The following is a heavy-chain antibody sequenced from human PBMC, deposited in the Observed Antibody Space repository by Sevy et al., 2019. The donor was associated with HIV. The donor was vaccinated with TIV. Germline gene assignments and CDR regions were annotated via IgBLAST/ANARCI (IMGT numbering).Heavy chain of an antibody. D-gene: IGHD3-10*01. CDR3: ARDPNGSGDFDY. J-gene: IGHJ4*02. CDR2: TSAFNGNT. Sequence: ASVKVSCKASGYTFTNYGISWMRQAPGQGLEWMGWTSAFNGNTNYAQKFQGRVTMTTDTSTSTAYMELRSLRSDDTAVYYCARDPNGSGDFDYWGQGTLVTVSS. CDR1: GYTFTNYG. V-gene: IGHV1-18*04.